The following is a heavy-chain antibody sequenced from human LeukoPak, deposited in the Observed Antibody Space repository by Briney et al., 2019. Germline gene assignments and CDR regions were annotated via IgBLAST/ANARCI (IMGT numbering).Heavy chain of an antibody. CDR2: ISYDGSNK. CDR1: GFTFSSYG. J-gene: IGHJ4*02. CDR3: AKEGDY. Sequence: GGSLRLSCAASGFTFSSYGMHWVRQAPGKGLEWVAVISYDGSNKYYADSVKGRFTISRDNSENTLYLQMNSLRAEDTAVYYCAKEGDYWGQGTLVTVSS. V-gene: IGHV3-30*18.